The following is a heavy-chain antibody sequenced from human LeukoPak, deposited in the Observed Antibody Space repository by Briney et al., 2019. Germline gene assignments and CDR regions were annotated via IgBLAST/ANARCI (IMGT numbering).Heavy chain of an antibody. J-gene: IGHJ4*02. CDR2: INQNGSEK. Sequence: GGSRRLSCVASGFAFSNSWMNWVRQAPGKGLEWVANINQNGSEKYYVDSVKGRFTISRDNAKNSLYLQMNNLRGEDTAVYYCAGGDEGDYWGQGTLVTVSS. CDR1: GFAFSNSW. CDR3: AGGDEGDY. V-gene: IGHV3-7*04.